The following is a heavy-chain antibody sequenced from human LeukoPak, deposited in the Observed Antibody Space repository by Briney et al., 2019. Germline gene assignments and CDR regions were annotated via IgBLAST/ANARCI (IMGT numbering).Heavy chain of an antibody. Sequence: GGSLRLSCAASGFTFSGYWMHWVRQAPGKGLVWVSRINSDGSSTSYADSVKGRFTISRDNAKNTLYLQMNSLRAEDTAVYYCARDQDRSSSWYYYYYGMDVWGQGTTVTDSS. CDR3: ARDQDRSSSWYYYYYGMDV. CDR1: GFTFSGYW. CDR2: INSDGSST. D-gene: IGHD6-13*01. J-gene: IGHJ6*02. V-gene: IGHV3-74*01.